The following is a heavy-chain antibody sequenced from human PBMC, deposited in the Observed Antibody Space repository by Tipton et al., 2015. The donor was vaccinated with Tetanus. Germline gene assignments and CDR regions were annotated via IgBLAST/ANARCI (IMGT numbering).Heavy chain of an antibody. D-gene: IGHD2-15*01. CDR1: GGSFSGYY. J-gene: IGHJ4*02. Sequence: TLSLTCAVYGGSFSGYYWSWIRQPLGKGLEWIGEINHRGSTNYNPSLKSRVTISVDTSKNQFPLKLSSVTAADTAVYYCARVPSAASRTLWTAPKSNCFGYWGQGSLVTVSS. CDR3: ARVPSAASRTLWTAPKSNCFGY. CDR2: INHRGST. V-gene: IGHV4-34*01.